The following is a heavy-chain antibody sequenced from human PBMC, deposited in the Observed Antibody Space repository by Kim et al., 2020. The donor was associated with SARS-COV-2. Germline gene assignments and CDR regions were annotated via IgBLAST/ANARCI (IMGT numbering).Heavy chain of an antibody. CDR2: IYPGDSDT. Sequence: GESLKISCKGSGYSFTRYWIGWVRQMPGKGLEWMGIIYPGDSDTRYSPSFQGQVTISADKSISTAYLQWSSLKASDTAMYYWARPTANNERSVRGGIYSSDWYDAFDIWGQGTMVTVSS. D-gene: IGHD6-13*01. CDR1: GYSFTRYW. J-gene: IGHJ3*02. V-gene: IGHV5-51*01. CDR3: ARPTANNERSVRGGIYSSDWYDAFDI.